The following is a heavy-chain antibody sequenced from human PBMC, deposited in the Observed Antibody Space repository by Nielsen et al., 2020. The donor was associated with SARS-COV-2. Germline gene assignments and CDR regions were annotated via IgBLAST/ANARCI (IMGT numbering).Heavy chain of an antibody. V-gene: IGHV3-15*01. CDR1: GFMFSTYA. CDR3: TTNYDVLTGLES. CDR2: IRSKADGGIT. D-gene: IGHD3-9*01. Sequence: GESLKISCAASGFMFSTYAMTWVRQAPGKGLEWVGRIRSKADGGITDYAAPVKGRFTISRDDSKNTLYLLMNSLRIEDTGVYYCTTNYDVLTGLESWGQGALVTVSS. J-gene: IGHJ4*02.